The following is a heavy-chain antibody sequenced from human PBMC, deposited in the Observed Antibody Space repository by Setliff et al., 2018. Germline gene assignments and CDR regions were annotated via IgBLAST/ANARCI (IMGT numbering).Heavy chain of an antibody. CDR2: INYLGNT. D-gene: IGHD3-22*01. J-gene: IGHJ3*02. CDR1: GGSFSDSY. Sequence: TSETLSLTCAVYGGSFSDSYWSWIRQPPGKGLEWIGDINYLGNTNYNPSLKTRVTISVDTSKNQFSLKLVSMTAADTAVYYCARGKERITMIVVVTSGAFDIWGQGTMVTVSS. V-gene: IGHV4-34*01. CDR3: ARGKERITMIVVVTSGAFDI.